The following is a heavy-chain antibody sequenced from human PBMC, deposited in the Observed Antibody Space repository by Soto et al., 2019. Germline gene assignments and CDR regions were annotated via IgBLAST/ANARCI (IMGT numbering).Heavy chain of an antibody. J-gene: IGHJ4*02. CDR1: GFTFNTYY. CDR3: ARDRGYCSGGTCYSVLDY. V-gene: IGHV3-7*01. D-gene: IGHD2-15*01. CDR2: IKRDGTEK. Sequence: EVQLVESGGGLVQPGGSLRLSCAASGFTFNTYYMNWVRQAPGKGVEWVANIKRDGTEKNYVDSVKGRFTISRDNAKSSLYLQMNSLSAGDTAVYYCARDRGYCSGGTCYSVLDYWGQGTLVTVSS.